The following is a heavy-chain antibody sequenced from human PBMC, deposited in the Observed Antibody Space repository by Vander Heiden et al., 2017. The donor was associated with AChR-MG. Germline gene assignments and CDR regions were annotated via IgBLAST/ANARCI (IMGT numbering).Heavy chain of an antibody. D-gene: IGHD3-22*01. CDR1: GFSLSTSGVG. Sequence: QITLKESGPTLVKPTQTLTLTCTFSGFSLSTSGVGVGWIRQPPGKALEWLALIYWNDDKRYSPSLKSRLTITKDTSKNQVVLTMTNMDPVDTATYYCAHSPYYYDSSGFSYYFDYWGQGTLVTVSS. V-gene: IGHV2-5*01. J-gene: IGHJ4*02. CDR3: AHSPYYYDSSGFSYYFDY. CDR2: IYWNDDK.